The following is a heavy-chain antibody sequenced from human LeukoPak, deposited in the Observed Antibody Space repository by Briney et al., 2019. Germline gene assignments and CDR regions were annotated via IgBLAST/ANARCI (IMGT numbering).Heavy chain of an antibody. Sequence: SVKVSCKASGGTFSSYASSWVRQAPGQGLEWMGGIIPIFGTANYAQKFQGRVTITADESTSTAYMELSSLRSEDTAVYYCAREAPYSSSWTYYFYYWGQGTLVTVSS. CDR3: AREAPYSSSWTYYFYY. V-gene: IGHV1-69*01. CDR1: GGTFSSYA. D-gene: IGHD6-13*01. CDR2: IIPIFGTA. J-gene: IGHJ4*02.